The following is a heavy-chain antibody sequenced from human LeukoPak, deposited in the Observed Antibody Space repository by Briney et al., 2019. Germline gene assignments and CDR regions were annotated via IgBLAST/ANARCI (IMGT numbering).Heavy chain of an antibody. D-gene: IGHD3-22*01. CDR2: ISAYNGNT. V-gene: IGHV1-18*01. CDR3: ARPAHYYDSSGYYDY. Sequence: ASVKVSCKASGYTFNSYGISWVRQAPGQGLEWMGWISAYNGNTNYAQKLQGRVTMTTDTSTSTAYMELRSLRSDDTAVYYCARPAHYYDSSGYYDYWGQGTLVTVSS. J-gene: IGHJ4*02. CDR1: GYTFNSYG.